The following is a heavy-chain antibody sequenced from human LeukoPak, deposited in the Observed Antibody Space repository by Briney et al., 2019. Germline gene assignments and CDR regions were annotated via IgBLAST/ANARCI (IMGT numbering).Heavy chain of an antibody. CDR2: TYYRSKWYT. Sequence: SQTLSLTCAISGDTVSSNSAAWDWIRQSPSRGLQWLGRTYYRSKWYTDYAVFVKSLISINPDTSKNQFSLQLNSVTPEDTAVYFYARGSPTGLGNYDAFDIWGQGTMVTVSS. J-gene: IGHJ3*02. CDR3: ARGSPTGLGNYDAFDI. V-gene: IGHV6-1*01. CDR1: GDTVSSNSAA. D-gene: IGHD4-17*01.